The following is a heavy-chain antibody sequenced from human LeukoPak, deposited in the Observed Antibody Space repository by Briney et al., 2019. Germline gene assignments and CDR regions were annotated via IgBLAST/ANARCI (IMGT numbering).Heavy chain of an antibody. D-gene: IGHD3-10*01. V-gene: IGHV3-48*04. CDR3: ARDSGDRTVDY. Sequence: GGSLGLSCAASGFTFSSYSMNWVRQAPGKGLEWVSYISSSSSTIYYADSVKGRFTISRDNAKNSLYLQMNSLRAEDTAVYYCARDSGDRTVDYWGQGTLVTVSS. CDR2: ISSSSSTI. J-gene: IGHJ4*02. CDR1: GFTFSSYS.